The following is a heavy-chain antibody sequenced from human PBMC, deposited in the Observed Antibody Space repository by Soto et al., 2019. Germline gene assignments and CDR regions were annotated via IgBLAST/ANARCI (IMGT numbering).Heavy chain of an antibody. CDR2: INHSGST. CDR3: ARGTPPLPLSRYCSGGSCSTPPAFFDY. D-gene: IGHD2-15*01. CDR1: GGSFSGYY. J-gene: IGHJ4*02. V-gene: IGHV4-34*01. Sequence: SETLSLTCAVYGGSFSGYYWSWIRQPPGKGLEWIGEINHSGSTNYNPSLKSRVTISVDTSKNQFSLKLSSVTAADTAVYYCARGTPPLPLSRYCSGGSCSTPPAFFDYWGQGTLVTVSS.